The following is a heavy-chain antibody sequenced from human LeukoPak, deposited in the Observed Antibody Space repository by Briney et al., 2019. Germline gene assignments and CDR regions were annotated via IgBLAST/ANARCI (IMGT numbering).Heavy chain of an antibody. CDR3: VRGGQGDGYSADEAFDI. CDR2: TYYRSKWYS. J-gene: IGHJ3*02. Sequence: SQTLSLTCAISGDSVSSNSTACNWIRQSPSRGLERLGRTYYRSKWYSDYAVSVKSRITINPDTTKNQFSLQLNSVTPEDTAVYYCVRGGQGDGYSADEAFDIWGQGTMVTVSS. V-gene: IGHV6-1*01. CDR1: GDSVSSNSTA. D-gene: IGHD5-24*01.